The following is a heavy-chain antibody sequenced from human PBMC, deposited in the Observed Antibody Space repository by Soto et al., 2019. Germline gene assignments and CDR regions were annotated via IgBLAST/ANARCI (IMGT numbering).Heavy chain of an antibody. CDR3: ARDDVLCDGGRCYGIPLDV. J-gene: IGHJ6*04. V-gene: IGHV3-66*01. CDR1: GFTVSSKY. Sequence: AGGSLRLSCAASGFTVSSKYMTWVRQAPGKGLEWVSLIQSGGTTYYADSVKGRFTISRDTSENTLHLQMDSLRVEDTAVYYCARDDVLCDGGRCYGIPLDVWGNGTTLTVSS. CDR2: IQSGGTT. D-gene: IGHD2-15*01.